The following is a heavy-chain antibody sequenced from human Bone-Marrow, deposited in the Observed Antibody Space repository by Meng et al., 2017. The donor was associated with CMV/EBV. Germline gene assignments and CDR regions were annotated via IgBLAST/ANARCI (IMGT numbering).Heavy chain of an antibody. CDR1: GFTFSDYY. CDR3: ARDKYASGSYGDFDY. V-gene: IGHV3-11*04. D-gene: IGHD3-10*01. CDR2: ISSGGTSM. J-gene: IGHJ4*02. Sequence: GESLKISCAASGFTFSDYYMSWIRQAPGKGLEWVSHISSGGTSMYYADSMKGRFTISRDNARNSLYLQMNSLRAQDTAVYYCARDKYASGSYGDFDYWGQGTLVTVSS.